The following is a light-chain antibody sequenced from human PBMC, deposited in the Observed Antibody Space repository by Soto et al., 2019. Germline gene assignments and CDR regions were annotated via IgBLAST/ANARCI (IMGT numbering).Light chain of an antibody. Sequence: QLVLTQPPSASGTPGQRVTISCSGSSSNIGSNTVNWYQHLPGTAPKLIINTNNQRPSGVPDRFSGSKSGTSASLAISGLQSEDEADYYCAAWDDSLNGWVFGGGTKLTVL. J-gene: IGLJ3*02. CDR1: SSNIGSNT. CDR3: AAWDDSLNGWV. CDR2: TNN. V-gene: IGLV1-44*01.